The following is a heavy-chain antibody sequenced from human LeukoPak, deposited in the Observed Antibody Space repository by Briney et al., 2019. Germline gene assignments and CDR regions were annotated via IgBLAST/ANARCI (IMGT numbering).Heavy chain of an antibody. Sequence: GESLKISCKGSGYSFTSYWIGWVRQMPGKGLEWMGIIYPGDSDTRYSPSFQGQITISADKSISTAYLQWSSLKASDTAMYYCARHVGFLEWFRFDPWGQGTLSPSPQ. CDR3: ARHVGFLEWFRFDP. J-gene: IGHJ5*02. V-gene: IGHV5-51*01. CDR2: IYPGDSDT. CDR1: GYSFTSYW. D-gene: IGHD3-3*01.